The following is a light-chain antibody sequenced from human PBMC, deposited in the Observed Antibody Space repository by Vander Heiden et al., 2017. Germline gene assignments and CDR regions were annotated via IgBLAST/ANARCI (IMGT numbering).Light chain of an antibody. J-gene: IGKJ3*01. V-gene: IGKV3-20*01. CDR3: QLYGTAPGLT. CDR1: QSVSSSY. Sequence: EIVLTQSPGTLSLSPGERATLSCRASQSVSSSYLAWYQQKPGLAPRLLIYGASSRATGIPDRFRASASGTDFTLTMRILEPEDFAVYYCQLYGTAPGLTFGPWTKVEIK. CDR2: GAS.